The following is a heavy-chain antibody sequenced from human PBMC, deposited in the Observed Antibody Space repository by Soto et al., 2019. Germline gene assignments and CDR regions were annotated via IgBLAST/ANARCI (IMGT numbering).Heavy chain of an antibody. D-gene: IGHD6-19*01. CDR1: GYTFTSYG. V-gene: IGHV1-18*01. Sequence: ASVKFSCKASGYTFTSYGISWVRQAPGQGLEWMGWISAYNGNTNYAQKLQDRVNMTTDTSTSTAHMELRSLRSDDTAVYYCARGGQWPPTRHFDPWGRGTLVTVSS. CDR2: ISAYNGNT. CDR3: ARGGQWPPTRHFDP. J-gene: IGHJ5*02.